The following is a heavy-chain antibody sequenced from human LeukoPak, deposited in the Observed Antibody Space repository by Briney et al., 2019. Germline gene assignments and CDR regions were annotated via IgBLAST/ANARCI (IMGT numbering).Heavy chain of an antibody. V-gene: IGHV1-46*01. CDR1: GYTFTTYY. Sequence: ASVKVSCKASGYTFTTYYIHWVQQAPGQGLEWMGMINPSDGATTYAQKFQGRGTMTRDMSTTTVYMDVRTLRSEDTAVYFCAREQRAGLSGDLGGLLASYHTYYYMDVWGRGTTVTVSS. J-gene: IGHJ6*03. CDR2: INPSDGAT. CDR3: AREQRAGLSGDLGGLLASYHTYYYMDV. D-gene: IGHD3-16*01.